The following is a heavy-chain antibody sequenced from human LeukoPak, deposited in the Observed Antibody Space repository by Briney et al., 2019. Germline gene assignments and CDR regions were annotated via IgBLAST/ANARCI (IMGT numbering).Heavy chain of an antibody. CDR1: GFTFSSYW. CDR3: ARDLGPYTVITPSYY. CDR2: IKQDGSEK. J-gene: IGHJ4*02. V-gene: IGHV3-7*01. Sequence: GGSLRLSCAASGFTFSSYWMSWVRQAPGKGLEWVANIKQDGSEKYYVDSVKGRFTISRDNAKNSLYLQMNNLRAEDTAVYYCARDLGPYTVITPSYYWGQGTLVTVSS. D-gene: IGHD4-23*01.